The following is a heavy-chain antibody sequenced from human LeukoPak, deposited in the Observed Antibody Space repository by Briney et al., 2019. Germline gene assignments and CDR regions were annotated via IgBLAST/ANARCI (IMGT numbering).Heavy chain of an antibody. CDR1: GFTSNSNS. D-gene: IGHD5-12*01. Sequence: RGSPRLPCAASGFTSNSNSMHWVGQAPGKGLEWVSSISGSSTYIYYADSVKGRFTISRDNAKKSVYLQMNSLRAEDTAVYYCARDGLPYYYAMDVWGPGTTVTVSS. J-gene: IGHJ6*02. CDR2: ISGSSTYI. CDR3: ARDGLPYYYAMDV. V-gene: IGHV3-21*01.